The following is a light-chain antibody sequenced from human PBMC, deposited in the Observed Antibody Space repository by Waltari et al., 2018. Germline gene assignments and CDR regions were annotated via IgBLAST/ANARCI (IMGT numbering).Light chain of an antibody. CDR2: DAS. V-gene: IGKV3-11*01. CDR1: QIVSSY. Sequence: EIVLTQSPATLSLSPGERATLSCRASQIVSSYLAWYQPKPGQAPRLLIYDASNRATGIPARFSGSGSGTDFTLTISSLEPEDFAVYYCQQRSNWPPMYTFGQGTKLEIK. CDR3: QQRSNWPPMYT. J-gene: IGKJ2*01.